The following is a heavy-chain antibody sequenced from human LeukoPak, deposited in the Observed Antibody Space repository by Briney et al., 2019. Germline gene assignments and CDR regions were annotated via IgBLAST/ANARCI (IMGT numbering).Heavy chain of an antibody. J-gene: IGHJ3*02. V-gene: IGHV3-21*01. CDR2: ISSSSSYI. Sequence: TGGSLRLSCAASGFTFSSYSMNWVRQAPGKGLEWVSSISSSSSYIYYADSVKGRFTISRDNAKNSLYLQMNSLRAEDTAVYYCALLWFGEEDAFDIWGQGTMVTVSS. CDR1: GFTFSSYS. CDR3: ALLWFGEEDAFDI. D-gene: IGHD3-10*01.